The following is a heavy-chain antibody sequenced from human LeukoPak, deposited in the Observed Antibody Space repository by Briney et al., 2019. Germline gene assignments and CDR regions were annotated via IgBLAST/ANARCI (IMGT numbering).Heavy chain of an antibody. D-gene: IGHD4-23*01. J-gene: IGHJ5*02. V-gene: IGHV1-2*06. CDR2: INPNSGGT. Sequence: ASVKVSCKASGYTFTGYYMHWVRQAPGQGLEWMGRINPNSGGTNYAQKFQGRVTMTRDTSISTAYMELSNLRSEDTAVYYCARAKVGSNNWFDPWGQGTLVTVSS. CDR1: GYTFTGYY. CDR3: ARAKVGSNNWFDP.